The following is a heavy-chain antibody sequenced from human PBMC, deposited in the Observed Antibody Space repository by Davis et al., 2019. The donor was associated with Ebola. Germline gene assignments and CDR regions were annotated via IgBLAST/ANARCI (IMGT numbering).Heavy chain of an antibody. V-gene: IGHV3-48*04. Sequence: PGGSLRLSCAASGFTFSSYSMNWVRQAPGKGLEWVSYISSSSSTIYYADSVKGRFTISRDNAKNSLYLQMNSLRAEDTAVYYCAIPDCSGANCYSVYIKNWGQGTLVTVSS. CDR2: ISSSSSTI. CDR3: AIPDCSGANCYSVYIKN. J-gene: IGHJ4*02. CDR1: GFTFSSYS. D-gene: IGHD2-15*01.